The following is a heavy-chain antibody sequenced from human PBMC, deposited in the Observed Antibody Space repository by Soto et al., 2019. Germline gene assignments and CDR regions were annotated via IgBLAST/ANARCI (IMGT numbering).Heavy chain of an antibody. CDR2: IWYDGSNK. D-gene: IGHD6-13*01. Sequence: GGSLRLSCAASGFTFSSYGMHWVRQAPGKGLEWVAVIWYDGSNKYYADSVKGRFTISRDNSKNTLYLQMNSLRAEDTAVYYCAASGSSWYGRDNWFDPWGQGTLVTVSS. CDR3: AASGSSWYGRDNWFDP. V-gene: IGHV3-33*01. J-gene: IGHJ5*02. CDR1: GFTFSSYG.